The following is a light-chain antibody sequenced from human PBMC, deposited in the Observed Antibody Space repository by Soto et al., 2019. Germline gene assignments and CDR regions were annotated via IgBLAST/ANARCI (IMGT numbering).Light chain of an antibody. J-gene: IGLJ1*01. Sequence: LTQPASVSGSPGQSITISCTGTSSDVGGYNYVSWYQHHPGKAPKLLIHEVSYRPSGVSDRFSGSKSANTASLTISGLQAEDEADYYCSSYTSGSLRVFGTGTKVTVL. V-gene: IGLV2-14*01. CDR2: EVS. CDR1: SSDVGGYNY. CDR3: SSYTSGSLRV.